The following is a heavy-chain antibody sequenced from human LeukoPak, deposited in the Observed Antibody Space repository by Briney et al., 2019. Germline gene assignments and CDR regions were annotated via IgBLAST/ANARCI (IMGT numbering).Heavy chain of an antibody. D-gene: IGHD3-22*01. CDR2: ISGSGGST. J-gene: IGHJ4*02. CDR3: AKCPGYSYGGINRGSQYYYDSSGYCSEYYFDY. V-gene: IGHV3-23*01. CDR1: GFTFSSYG. Sequence: GGSLRLSCAASGFTFSSYGMSWVRQAPGKGLEWVSAISGSGGSTYYADSVKGRFTIFRDNSKNTLYLQMNSLRAEDTAVYYCAKCPGYSYGGINRGSQYYYDSSGYCSEYYFDYWGQGTLVTVSS.